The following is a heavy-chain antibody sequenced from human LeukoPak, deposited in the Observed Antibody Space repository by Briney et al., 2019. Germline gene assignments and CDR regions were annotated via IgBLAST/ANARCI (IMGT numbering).Heavy chain of an antibody. D-gene: IGHD2/OR15-2a*01. V-gene: IGHV3-9*01. J-gene: IGHJ5*02. CDR1: GFTFDDYA. CDR3: AKDISVNWFDP. Sequence: GVSLRLSCAASGFTFDDYAMHWVRQAPGKGLEWVSGISWNSGSIGYADSVKGRFTISRDNAKNSLYLQMNSLRAEDTALYYCAKDISVNWFDPWGQGTLVTVSS. CDR2: ISWNSGSI.